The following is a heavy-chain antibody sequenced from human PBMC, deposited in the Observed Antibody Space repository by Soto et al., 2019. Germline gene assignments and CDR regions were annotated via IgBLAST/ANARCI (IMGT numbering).Heavy chain of an antibody. CDR2: ITASGDNT. CDR1: GFTFASYA. J-gene: IGHJ4*02. V-gene: IGHV3-23*01. Sequence: PGGSLRLSCAASGFTFASYAMAWVRQAPGKGLEWVSGITASGDNTYYTDSVKGRFTMSRDNSKNTVNLQMNSLRAEDTAVYYRGKEVVWGFTFDYWGQGTRVTVAS. D-gene: IGHD2-15*01. CDR3: GKEVVWGFTFDY.